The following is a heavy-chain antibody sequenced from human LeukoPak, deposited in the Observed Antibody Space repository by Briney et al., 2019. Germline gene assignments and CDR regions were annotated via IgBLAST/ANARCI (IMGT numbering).Heavy chain of an antibody. CDR3: ARFTTAARPYYYYMDV. CDR2: IIPIFGTA. Sequence: ASVKVSCKASGGTFSSYAISWVRQAPGQGLEWMGGIIPIFGTANYAQKFQGRVTITADKSTSTAYMELSSLRSEDTAVYYCARFTTAARPYYYYMDVWGKGTTVTVSS. CDR1: GGTFSSYA. J-gene: IGHJ6*03. V-gene: IGHV1-69*06. D-gene: IGHD6-6*01.